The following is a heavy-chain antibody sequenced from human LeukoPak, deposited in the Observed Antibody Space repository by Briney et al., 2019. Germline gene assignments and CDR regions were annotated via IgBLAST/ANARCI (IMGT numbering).Heavy chain of an antibody. CDR3: AKKTPGTYPFDY. CDR1: GFSFSSTA. V-gene: IGHV3-23*01. Sequence: GGSLRLSCAASGFSFSSTAMNWVRQAPGKGLEWASASGTDGDTYYADSVQGRFTISRDNSRNTLYLQMTSLRADYTAVYYCAKKTPGTYPFDYWGQGTLVTVSP. J-gene: IGHJ4*02. CDR2: SGTDGDT. D-gene: IGHD6-13*01.